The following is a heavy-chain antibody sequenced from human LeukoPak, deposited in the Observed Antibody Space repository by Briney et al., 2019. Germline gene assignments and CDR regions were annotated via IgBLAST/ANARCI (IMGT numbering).Heavy chain of an antibody. CDR3: ARGDPIHYFDY. Sequence: SETLSLTCAVYGGSFSGYYWSWIRQPPGKGLEWIGEINHSGSTNYNPSLKSRVTISVDTSKNQFSLKLSSVTAADTAVYYCARGDPIHYFDYWGQGTLVTVSS. CDR1: GGSFSGYY. V-gene: IGHV4-34*01. CDR2: INHSGST. J-gene: IGHJ4*02.